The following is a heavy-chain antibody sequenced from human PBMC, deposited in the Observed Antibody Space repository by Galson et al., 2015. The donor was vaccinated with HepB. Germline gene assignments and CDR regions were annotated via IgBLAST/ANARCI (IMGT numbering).Heavy chain of an antibody. Sequence: SVKVSCKASGYTFTSYAMNWVRQAPGQGLEWMGWINTNTGNPTYAQGFTGRFVFSLDTSVSTAYLQISSLKAEDTAVYYCATRYCSGGSCYPWPFDIWGQGTMVTVSS. J-gene: IGHJ3*02. CDR1: GYTFTSYA. CDR2: INTNTGNP. D-gene: IGHD2-15*01. CDR3: ATRYCSGGSCYPWPFDI. V-gene: IGHV7-4-1*02.